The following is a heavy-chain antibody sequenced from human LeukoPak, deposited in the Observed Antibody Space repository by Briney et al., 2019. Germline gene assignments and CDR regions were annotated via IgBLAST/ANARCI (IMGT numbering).Heavy chain of an antibody. CDR2: IYHSGST. Sequence: PSENLCLNCTVTGGSIRRGGYSWGWIQEPPRKGLGGFGYIYHSGSTYYNPSLKSRVTISVDRSKNQFSLKLSSVTAADTAVYYCARAIDSPLDAFDIWGQGTMVTVSS. CDR3: ARAIDSPLDAFDI. D-gene: IGHD3-22*01. CDR1: GGSIRRGGYS. J-gene: IGHJ3*02. V-gene: IGHV4-30-2*01.